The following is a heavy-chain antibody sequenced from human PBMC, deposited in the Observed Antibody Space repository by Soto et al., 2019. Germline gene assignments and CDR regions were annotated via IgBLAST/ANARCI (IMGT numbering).Heavy chain of an antibody. Sequence: VSVKVCCKSSGDTFTGYYMHWVRQAPGQGLEWMGWINPNSGGTNYAQKFQGWVTMTRDTSISTAYMELSRLRSDDTAVYYCARALSDYGMDAWGQGTTVTVSS. J-gene: IGHJ6*02. CDR2: INPNSGGT. CDR1: GDTFTGYY. CDR3: ARALSDYGMDA. V-gene: IGHV1-2*04.